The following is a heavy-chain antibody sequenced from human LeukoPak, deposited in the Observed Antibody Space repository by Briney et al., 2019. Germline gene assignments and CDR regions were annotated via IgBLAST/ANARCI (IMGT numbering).Heavy chain of an antibody. J-gene: IGHJ4*02. CDR2: IYYSGST. CDR1: GGSISSSSYY. V-gene: IGHV4-39*01. CDR3: ARGRRATVTKPHFDY. D-gene: IGHD4-17*01. Sequence: PSETLSLTCTVSGGSISSSSYYWGWIRQPPGKGLEWIGSIYYSGSTYYNPSLKSRVTISVDTSKNQFSLKLSSVTAADTAVYYCARGRRATVTKPHFDYWGQGTLVTVSS.